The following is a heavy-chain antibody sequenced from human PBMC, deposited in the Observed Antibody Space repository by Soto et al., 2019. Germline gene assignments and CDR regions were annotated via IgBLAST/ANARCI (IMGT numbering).Heavy chain of an antibody. CDR3: ATPSDEQFASYSYGMAV. V-gene: IGHV1-58*01. Sequence: SVKVSCKASGFTFTSSAVQWVRQARGQRLEWIGWIVVGSGNTNYAQKFQERVTITRDMSTSTAYMELSSLRPEDTAGDYCATPSDEQFASYSYGMAVWGQGPTVTVSS. D-gene: IGHD1-26*01. J-gene: IGHJ6*01. CDR1: GFTFTSSA. CDR2: IVVGSGNT.